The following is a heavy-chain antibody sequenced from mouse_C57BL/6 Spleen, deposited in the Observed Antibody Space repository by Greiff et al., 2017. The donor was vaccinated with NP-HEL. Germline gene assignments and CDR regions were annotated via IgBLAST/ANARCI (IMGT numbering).Heavy chain of an antibody. V-gene: IGHV1-66*01. CDR1: GYSFTSYY. Sequence: VQLQQSGPELVKPGASVKISCKASGYSFTSYYIHWVKQRPGQGLEWIGWIYPGSGNTKYNEKFKGKATLTADTSSSTAYMQLSSLTSEDSAVYYCARSRGSHYAMDYWGQGTSVTVSS. CDR2: IYPGSGNT. D-gene: IGHD1-3*01. CDR3: ARSRGSHYAMDY. J-gene: IGHJ4*01.